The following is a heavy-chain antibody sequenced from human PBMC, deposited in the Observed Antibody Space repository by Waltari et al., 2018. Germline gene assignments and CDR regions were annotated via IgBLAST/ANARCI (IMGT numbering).Heavy chain of an antibody. CDR1: GGSISGSSYY. V-gene: IGHV4-39*07. Sequence: QLQLQESGPGLVKPSETLSLTCTVSGGSISGSSYYWVWIRQPPGKGLEWIGGINYSGVTYYNPSLTSRVIISVDTSRNQFSLRLGSVTAADTAIYYCVRHQADRGGSDYWFDPWGQGTLVTVSS. CDR3: VRHQADRGGSDYWFDP. D-gene: IGHD3-10*01. J-gene: IGHJ5*02. CDR2: INYSGVT.